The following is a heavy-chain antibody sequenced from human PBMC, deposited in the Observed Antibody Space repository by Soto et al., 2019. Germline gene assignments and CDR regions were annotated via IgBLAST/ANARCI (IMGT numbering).Heavy chain of an antibody. CDR3: ARRGSGSYYDY. Sequence: EVQLLESGGGLVQPGGSLRLSCAASGFTFSSYAMRWVRQAPVKGLECVSDISGSGGSTYYADSVKGRFTISRDNSKNTLYLQMNSLRAEYTAVYYCARRGSGSYYDYWGQGTLVTVSS. J-gene: IGHJ4*02. V-gene: IGHV3-23*01. CDR2: ISGSGGST. D-gene: IGHD1-26*01. CDR1: GFTFSSYA.